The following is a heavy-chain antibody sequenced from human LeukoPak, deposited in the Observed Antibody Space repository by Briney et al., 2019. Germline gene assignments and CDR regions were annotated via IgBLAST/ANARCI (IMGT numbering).Heavy chain of an antibody. D-gene: IGHD2-8*01. Sequence: GGSLRLSCAASGFTFSGYAMNWVRQAPGRGLEWVSGFSGSGGTTYYADSVKGRFTISRDNSKNTLYLQMNSLRAEDTAVYYCANGNRCTSPNCLGYYYFYMDVWGKGTTVTVSS. CDR2: FSGSGGTT. CDR3: ANGNRCTSPNCLGYYYFYMDV. J-gene: IGHJ6*03. CDR1: GFTFSGYA. V-gene: IGHV3-23*01.